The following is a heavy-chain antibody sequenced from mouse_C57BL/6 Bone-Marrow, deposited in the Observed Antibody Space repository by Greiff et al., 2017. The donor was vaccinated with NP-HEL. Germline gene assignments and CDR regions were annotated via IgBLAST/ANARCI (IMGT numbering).Heavy chain of an antibody. CDR3: ARPLGYGSSYPYWYFDV. V-gene: IGHV1-55*01. Sequence: QVQLQQPGAELVKPGASVKMSCKASGYTFTSYWITWVKQRPGQGLEWIGDIYPGSGSTNYNEKFKSKATLTVDTSSSTAYMQLSSLTSEDSAVYYCARPLGYGSSYPYWYFDVWGTGTTVTVSS. J-gene: IGHJ1*03. D-gene: IGHD1-1*01. CDR1: GYTFTSYW. CDR2: IYPGSGST.